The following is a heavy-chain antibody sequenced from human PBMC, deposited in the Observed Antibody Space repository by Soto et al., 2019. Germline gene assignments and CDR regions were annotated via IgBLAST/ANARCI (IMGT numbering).Heavy chain of an antibody. D-gene: IGHD5-12*01. CDR1: GFTFSSYA. V-gene: IGHV3-30-3*01. CDR3: ARDEGSKGGYDGDY. J-gene: IGHJ4*02. Sequence: QVQLVESGGGVVQPGRSLRLSCAASGFTFSSYAMHWVRQAPGKGLEWVAVISYDGSNKYYADSVKGRFTISRDNSKNPLYLQMNSLRAEDTAVYYCARDEGSKGGYDGDYWGQGTLVTVSS. CDR2: ISYDGSNK.